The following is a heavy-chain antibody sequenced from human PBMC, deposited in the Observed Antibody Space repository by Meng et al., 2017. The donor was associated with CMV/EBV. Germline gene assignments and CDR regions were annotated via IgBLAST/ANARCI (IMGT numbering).Heavy chain of an antibody. V-gene: IGHV3-33*06. D-gene: IGHD6-19*01. J-gene: IGHJ4*02. CDR1: GFPFSSYG. CDR3: AKWKERGIAVAGPLDY. CDR2: IWYDGSNK. Sequence: SGFPFSSYGMHWVRQAPGKGLEWVAVIWYDGSNKYYADSVKGRFTISRDNSKNTLYLQMNSLRAEDTAVYYCAKWKERGIAVAGPLDYWGQGTLVTVSS.